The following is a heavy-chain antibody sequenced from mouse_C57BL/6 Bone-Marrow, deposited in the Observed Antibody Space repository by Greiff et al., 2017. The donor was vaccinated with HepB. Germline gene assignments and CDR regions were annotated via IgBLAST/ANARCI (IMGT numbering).Heavy chain of an antibody. CDR3: ASYTRRDYAMDY. V-gene: IGHV1-4*01. Sequence: VQLQQSGAELARPGASVKMSCKASGYTFTSYTMHWVKQRPGQGLEWIGYIYPSSGYTKYNQKFKDKATLTADKSSSTAYMQLSSLTSEDSAVYYCASYTRRDYAMDYWGQGTTVTVSS. CDR2: IYPSSGYT. CDR1: GYTFTSYT. J-gene: IGHJ4*01. D-gene: IGHD3-3*01.